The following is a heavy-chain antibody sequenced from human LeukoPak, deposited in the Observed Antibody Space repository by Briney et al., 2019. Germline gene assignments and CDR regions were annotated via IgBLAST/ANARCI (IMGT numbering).Heavy chain of an antibody. V-gene: IGHV3-74*01. CDR3: ARDGYSYGYSDYYYMDV. CDR2: IYSDGSRT. Sequence: GGSLRLSCAGSGFTLSSNWMHWVRQAPGKGLVWVSRIYSDGSRTNYADSVKGRFTISGDNAKNTQYLQMNSLRAEDTAVYYCARDGYSYGYSDYYYMDVWGKGTTVTISS. D-gene: IGHD5-18*01. CDR1: GFTLSSNW. J-gene: IGHJ6*03.